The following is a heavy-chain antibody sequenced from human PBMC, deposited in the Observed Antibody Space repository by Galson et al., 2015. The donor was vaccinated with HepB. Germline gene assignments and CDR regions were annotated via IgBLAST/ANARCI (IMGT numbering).Heavy chain of an antibody. CDR3: ASGYYDSSGYLADY. Sequence: SVKVSCKASGGTFSSYAISWVRQAPGQGLEWMGGIIPIFGTANYAQKFQGRVTITADKSTSTAYMELSSLRSEDTAVYYCASGYYDSSGYLADYWGQGTLVTVSS. V-gene: IGHV1-69*06. D-gene: IGHD3-22*01. CDR2: IIPIFGTA. CDR1: GGTFSSYA. J-gene: IGHJ4*02.